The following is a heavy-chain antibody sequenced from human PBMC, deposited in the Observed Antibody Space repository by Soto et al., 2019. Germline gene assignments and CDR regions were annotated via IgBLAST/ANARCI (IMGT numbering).Heavy chain of an antibody. CDR1: GGSISSGGYS. Sequence: PSATLSLTCAVSGGSISSGGYSWSWIRQPPGKGLEWIGYIYHSGSTYYNPSLKSRVTISVDRSKNQFSLKLSSVTAADTAVYYCARTNWNYDNWFDPWGQGTLVTV. CDR3: ARTNWNYDNWFDP. CDR2: IYHSGST. V-gene: IGHV4-30-2*01. J-gene: IGHJ5*02. D-gene: IGHD1-7*01.